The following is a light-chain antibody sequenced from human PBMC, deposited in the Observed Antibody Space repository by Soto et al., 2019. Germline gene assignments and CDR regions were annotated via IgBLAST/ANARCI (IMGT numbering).Light chain of an antibody. CDR2: KAS. CDR3: QQYNILYA. Sequence: DIQMTQSPSTLSASVGDRVTITCRASQSISSWLAWYQQKPGKAPKLLIYKASSLESGVPSRFSGCGSGTVFTLTICSLQPDDFSTYYCQQYNILYAFGQGTKLEMK. CDR1: QSISSW. V-gene: IGKV1-5*03. J-gene: IGKJ2*01.